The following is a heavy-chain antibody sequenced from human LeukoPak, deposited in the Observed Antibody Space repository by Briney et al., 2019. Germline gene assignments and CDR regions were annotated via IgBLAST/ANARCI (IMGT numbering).Heavy chain of an antibody. J-gene: IGHJ4*02. V-gene: IGHV3-23*01. D-gene: IGHD3-16*01. CDR2: ISGSGSST. CDR3: AKVAYTSDDY. Sequence: QSGGSLRLSCAASGFTFSSYAMSWVRQAPGKGLEWISTISGSGSSTDFADSVKGRFTISRDNSKNTLYLQMNSLRVEDTAVYYCAKVAYTSDDYWGQGTLVTVSS. CDR1: GFTFSSYA.